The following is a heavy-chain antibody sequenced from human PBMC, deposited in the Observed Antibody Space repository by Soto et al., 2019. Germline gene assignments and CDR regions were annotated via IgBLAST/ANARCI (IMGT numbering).Heavy chain of an antibody. CDR3: AREGVNWYFDL. V-gene: IGHV3-30*04. Sequence: ESGGGVVQPGRSLRLSCAASRFTFSGFAMHWVRQAPGKGLEWVAVMSYDGSKQYYADSVKGRFTISRDNSNNTLYLQMNSLRAEDTAVYYCAREGVNWYFDLWGRGTLVTVSS. CDR1: RFTFSGFA. J-gene: IGHJ2*01. D-gene: IGHD3-16*01. CDR2: MSYDGSKQ.